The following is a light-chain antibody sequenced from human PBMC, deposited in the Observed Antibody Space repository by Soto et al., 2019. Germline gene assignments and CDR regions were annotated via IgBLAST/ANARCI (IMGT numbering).Light chain of an antibody. V-gene: IGLV2-8*01. CDR1: SSDVGAYKY. J-gene: IGLJ1*01. CDR2: EVT. Sequence: QSALTQPPSASGSPGQTVTISCSGTSSDVGAYKYVSWYQQYPGKAPKQIIYEVTKRPSGVPDRFSGSKSGNTASLTVSGLQAEDEADYYCSSHAGSGTVFGTGTKVTVL. CDR3: SSHAGSGTV.